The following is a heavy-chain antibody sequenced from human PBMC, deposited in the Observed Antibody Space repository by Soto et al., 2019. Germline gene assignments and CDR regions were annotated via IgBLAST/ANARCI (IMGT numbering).Heavy chain of an antibody. Sequence: GGSLRLSCAASGFTFSNAWMNWVRQAPGKGLEWVGRIKSKTDGGTTDYAAPVKGRFTISRDDSKNTLYLQMNSLKTEDTAVYYCTKRQEGDFWSGFPGYWGQGTLVTVSS. D-gene: IGHD3-3*01. CDR1: GFTFSNAW. CDR2: IKSKTDGGTT. J-gene: IGHJ4*02. CDR3: TKRQEGDFWSGFPGY. V-gene: IGHV3-15*07.